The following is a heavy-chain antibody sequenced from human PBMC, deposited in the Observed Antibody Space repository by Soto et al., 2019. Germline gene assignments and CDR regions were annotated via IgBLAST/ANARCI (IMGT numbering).Heavy chain of an antibody. CDR1: GFTFSSYA. J-gene: IGHJ5*02. CDR3: AKLRFLEWLLSYNWFDP. CDR2: ISGSGGST. D-gene: IGHD3-3*01. V-gene: IGHV3-23*01. Sequence: HPGGSLRLSCAASGFTFSSYAMSWVRQAPGKGLEWVSAISGSGGSTYYADSVKGRFTISRDNSKNTLYLQMNSLRAEDTAVYYCAKLRFLEWLLSYNWFDPWGQGTLVTVSS.